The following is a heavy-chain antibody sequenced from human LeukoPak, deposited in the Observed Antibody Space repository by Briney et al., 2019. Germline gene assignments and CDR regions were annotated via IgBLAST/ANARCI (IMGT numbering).Heavy chain of an antibody. V-gene: IGHV3-7*04. Sequence: PGGSLRLSCAASGFTFSSFWTSWVRQAPGKGLEWVAHIKEDGSMQSYVDSVKGRFTISRDNAKNSVYLQMNSLRAEDTAVYYCARVVTWFDPWGQGSLVTVSS. CDR3: ARVVTWFDP. CDR2: IKEDGSMQ. CDR1: GFTFSSFW. J-gene: IGHJ5*02.